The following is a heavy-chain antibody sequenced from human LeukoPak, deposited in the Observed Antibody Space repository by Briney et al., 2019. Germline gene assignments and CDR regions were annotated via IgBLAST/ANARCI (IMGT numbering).Heavy chain of an antibody. D-gene: IGHD3-3*01. Sequence: PGGSLRLSCAAAGFTFGDFGMHWVRQAPGKGLEWVALIRKDGSDEFYAASVKGRFTISRDNSSNTLSLQMNSLRGEDTAVYYCAREEAFQLEASLDQWGQGTLVTVSS. CDR1: GFTFGDFG. V-gene: IGHV3-30*02. J-gene: IGHJ4*02. CDR2: IRKDGSDE. CDR3: AREEAFQLEASLDQ.